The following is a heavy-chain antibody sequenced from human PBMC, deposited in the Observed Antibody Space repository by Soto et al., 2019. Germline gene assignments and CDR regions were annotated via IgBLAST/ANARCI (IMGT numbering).Heavy chain of an antibody. CDR3: ARGSPPDY. Sequence: QVQLVESGGGVVQPGRSLRLSCAASGFTFSSYGMHWVRQDPGKGLEWVTVIWYDGSNKHYADSVKGRFTISRDNSKNMVSLQMNSLRVEDTAVYYCARGSPPDYWGQGTLVTVSS. CDR2: IWYDGSNK. J-gene: IGHJ4*02. CDR1: GFTFSSYG. V-gene: IGHV3-33*01.